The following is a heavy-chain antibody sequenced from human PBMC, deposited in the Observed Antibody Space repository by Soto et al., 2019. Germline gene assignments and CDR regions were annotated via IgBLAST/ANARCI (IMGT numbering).Heavy chain of an antibody. CDR1: GGSISGSYYY. J-gene: IGHJ3*02. D-gene: IGHD3-22*01. CDR2: VFYTGFT. Sequence: SETLSLTCAVSGGSISGSYYYWGWLRQSPGRGPEWIGSVFYTGFTSYNPSLESRVSVSVDTSKNQFSLKVSAVTAADTAVYYCARDRYYYDSSGPRVDAFDIWGQGTMVTVSS. V-gene: IGHV4-39*07. CDR3: ARDRYYYDSSGPRVDAFDI.